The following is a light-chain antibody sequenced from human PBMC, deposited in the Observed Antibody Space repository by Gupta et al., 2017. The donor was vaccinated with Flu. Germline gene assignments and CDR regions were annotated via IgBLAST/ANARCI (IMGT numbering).Light chain of an antibody. CDR1: NIRSKS. Sequence: SYVLTQPPSVSVAPGQTAKMTCGGDNIRSKSVHWYQQRPGQAPVLVVYADVDRPSGSTERASGSNSGNTATLTISGVEAEEEADDYCQVGDMNTYDSHVIFGGGTRLTVL. CDR3: QVGDMNTYDSHVI. CDR2: ADV. V-gene: IGLV3-21*02. J-gene: IGLJ2*01.